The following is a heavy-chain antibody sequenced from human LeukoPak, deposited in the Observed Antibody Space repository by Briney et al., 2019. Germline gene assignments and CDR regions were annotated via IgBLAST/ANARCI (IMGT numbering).Heavy chain of an antibody. Sequence: GASVTVSCKASGYTFTTYAVNWVRQAPGQGLEWMGWINTNTGNPTYAQGFTGRFVFSLDTSVTTAYLQIDSLKAEDTAVYYCARGRYDNDYWGQGTLVTVSS. CDR3: ARGRYDNDY. CDR2: INTNTGNP. CDR1: GYTFTTYA. D-gene: IGHD3-22*01. J-gene: IGHJ4*02. V-gene: IGHV7-4-1*01.